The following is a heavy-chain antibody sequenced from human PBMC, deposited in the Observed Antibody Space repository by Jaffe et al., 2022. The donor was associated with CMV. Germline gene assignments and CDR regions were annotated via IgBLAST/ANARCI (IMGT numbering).Heavy chain of an antibody. CDR3: AKGALGSMTVVFTDDVFDI. V-gene: IGHV3-23*01. J-gene: IGHJ3*02. Sequence: EVQLLESGGGLVLPGGSLRLSCAASRFTFSSYAMSWIRQAPGKGLEWVSAISDSGGSAYYAASVKGRFTISRDNSKNTLYLQMNSLRADDTAMYYCAKGALGSMTVVFTDDVFDIWGQGTMVTVSS. CDR2: ISDSGGSA. D-gene: IGHD3-22*01. CDR1: RFTFSSYA.